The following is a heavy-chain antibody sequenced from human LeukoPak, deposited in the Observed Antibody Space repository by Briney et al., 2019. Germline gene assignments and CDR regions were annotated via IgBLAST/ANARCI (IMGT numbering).Heavy chain of an antibody. D-gene: IGHD3-3*02. J-gene: IGHJ3*02. V-gene: IGHV1-18*01. CDR3: ARDYILPLETDNGDGFAI. CDR2: VSPSHTTR. CDR1: GYTFRQYS. Sequence: ASVKVSCEASGYTFRQYSISWVRQAPGKGFEWMGWVSPSHTTRVYAQEFQGRVTTTADTNTNTVSMELRSLRFDDTAVYFCARDYILPLETDNGDGFAIWGQGTVVTVSS.